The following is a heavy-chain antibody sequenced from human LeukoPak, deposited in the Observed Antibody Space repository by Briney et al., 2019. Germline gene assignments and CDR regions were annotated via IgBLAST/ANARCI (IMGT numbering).Heavy chain of an antibody. Sequence: GGSLRLSCAASGFTFDDYGMSWARQAPGKGLEWVSGINWNGGSTGYADSVKGRFTISRDNAKNSLYLQMNSLRAEDTALYYCARGSYYYDSSGSRPAFDYWGQGTLVTVSS. CDR1: GFTFDDYG. CDR2: INWNGGST. V-gene: IGHV3-20*04. D-gene: IGHD3-22*01. CDR3: ARGSYYYDSSGSRPAFDY. J-gene: IGHJ4*02.